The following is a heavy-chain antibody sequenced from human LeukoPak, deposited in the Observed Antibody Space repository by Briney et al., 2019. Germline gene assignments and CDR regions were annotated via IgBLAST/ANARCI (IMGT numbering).Heavy chain of an antibody. CDR1: GFTFSSYG. J-gene: IGHJ5*02. CDR2: IWYDGSNK. V-gene: IGHV3-33*01. D-gene: IGHD3-10*01. CDR3: ARSGAMVRGRWWFDP. Sequence: GRSLRLSCAASGFTFSSYGMHWVRQAPGKGLEWVAVIWYDGSNKYYADSVKGRFTIFRDNSKNTLYLQMNSLRAEDTAVYYCARSGAMVRGRWWFDPWGQGTLVTVSS.